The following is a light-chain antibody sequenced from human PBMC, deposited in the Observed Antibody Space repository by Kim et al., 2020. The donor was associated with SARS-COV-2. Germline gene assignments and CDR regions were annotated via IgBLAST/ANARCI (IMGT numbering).Light chain of an antibody. J-gene: IGLJ3*02. CDR2: KDR. V-gene: IGLV3-25*03. CDR1: ALPKQY. Sequence: SYELTQPPSVSVSPGQTARITCSGDALPKQYAYWYQKKPGQAPVMVIYKDRERPSGIPERFSGSSSGTKVTLTISGVQAEDEADYYCQSGDGFATYPWVFGGGTQLTVL. CDR3: QSGDGFATYPWV.